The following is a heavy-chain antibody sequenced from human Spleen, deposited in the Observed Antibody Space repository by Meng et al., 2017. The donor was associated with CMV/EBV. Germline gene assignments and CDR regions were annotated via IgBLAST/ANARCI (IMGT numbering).Heavy chain of an antibody. V-gene: IGHV3-9*01. CDR3: AKDSVARPHRNDAFDI. D-gene: IGHD5/OR15-5a*01. J-gene: IGHJ3*02. Sequence: GGSLRLSCAASGFTFDDYAMHWVRQAPGKGLEWVSRITWNSDRIVYADSVKGRFTISRDNAKNSLYLQMNSLRAEDTAFYYCAKDSVARPHRNDAFDIWGQGTMVTVSS. CDR2: ITWNSDRI. CDR1: GFTFDDYA.